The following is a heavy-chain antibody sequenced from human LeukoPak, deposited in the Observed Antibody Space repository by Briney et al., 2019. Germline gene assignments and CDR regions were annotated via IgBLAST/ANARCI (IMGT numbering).Heavy chain of an antibody. CDR3: ARGKEYYYGSGTPYGMDV. V-gene: IGHV5-51*01. CDR1: GYRFTSYW. D-gene: IGHD3-10*01. J-gene: IGHJ6*02. CDR2: IYPGDSDT. Sequence: GESLKISCKGSGYRFTSYWIGWVRQMPGKGLEWMGIIYPGDSDTRYSPSFQGQVTISADKSISTAYLQWSSLKASDTAMYYCARGKEYYYGSGTPYGMDVWGQGTTVTVSS.